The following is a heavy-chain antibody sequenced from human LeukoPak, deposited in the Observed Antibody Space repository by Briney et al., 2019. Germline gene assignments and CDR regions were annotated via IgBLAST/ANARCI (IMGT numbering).Heavy chain of an antibody. Sequence: SETLSLTCTVSGGSISSGIYYWSWIRQPAGKGLEWIGRIYTSGSTNYNPSLKSRVTISVDTSKNQFSLRLSFVTAADTAVYYCARGGIVVVVAAPGAFDIWGQGTMVTVSS. J-gene: IGHJ3*02. V-gene: IGHV4-61*02. CDR1: GGSISSGIYY. CDR2: IYTSGST. CDR3: ARGGIVVVVAAPGAFDI. D-gene: IGHD2-15*01.